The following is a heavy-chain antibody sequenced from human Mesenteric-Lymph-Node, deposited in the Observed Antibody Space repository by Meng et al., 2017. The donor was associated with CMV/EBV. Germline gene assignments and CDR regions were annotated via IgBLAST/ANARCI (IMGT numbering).Heavy chain of an antibody. Sequence: YGGSFSGYYWSWSRQPPGKGLEWIGEINHSGSTNYNPSLKSRVTISVDTSKNQFSLKLSSVTAADTAVYYCARESWKNYYDSSGYTYWGQGTLVTVSS. J-gene: IGHJ4*02. CDR1: GGSFSGYY. CDR3: ARESWKNYYDSSGYTY. D-gene: IGHD3-22*01. CDR2: INHSGST. V-gene: IGHV4-34*01.